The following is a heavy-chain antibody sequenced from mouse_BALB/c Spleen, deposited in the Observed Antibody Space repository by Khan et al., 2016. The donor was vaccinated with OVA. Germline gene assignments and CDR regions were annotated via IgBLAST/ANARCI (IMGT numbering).Heavy chain of an antibody. CDR2: INPSTGYT. J-gene: IGHJ2*01. V-gene: IGHV1-7*01. CDR3: ARRGLRWDFDY. Sequence: VKLQESGAELAKPGASVKMSCKASGYTFINYWILWIKQRPGQGLEWIGYINPSTGYTEYNQNFKDKATLTADISSSTAYMELSSLTSEDSAVHYGARRGLRWDFDYWGQGTTLTVSS. D-gene: IGHD1-1*01. CDR1: GYTFINYW.